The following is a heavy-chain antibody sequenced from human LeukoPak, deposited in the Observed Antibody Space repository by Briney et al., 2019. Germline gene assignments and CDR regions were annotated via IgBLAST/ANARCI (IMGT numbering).Heavy chain of an antibody. V-gene: IGHV1-69*05. CDR2: IIPIFGTA. J-gene: IGHJ3*02. CDR1: GGTFRSYA. CDR3: ARRERGSDAFDI. Sequence: SVKVSCKASGGTFRSYAISWVRQAPGQGLEWMGGIIPIFGTANYAQKFQGRVTITTDESTSTAYMELSSLRSEDTAVYYCARRERGSDAFDIWGQGTMVTVSS. D-gene: IGHD1-26*01.